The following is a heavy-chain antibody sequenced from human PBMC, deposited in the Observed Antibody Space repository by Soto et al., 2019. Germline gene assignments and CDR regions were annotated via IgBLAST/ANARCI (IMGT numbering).Heavy chain of an antibody. Sequence: LSLSCAACGFTFRYYAMSWVRQAPGKGLEWVSAISDSGGSTFYADSVKGRFTISRDNSKNTLYLQINSLRAEDTAVYYCANRAHYGSGTYPYYFDYWGQGALVTVSS. J-gene: IGHJ4*02. V-gene: IGHV3-23*01. CDR1: GFTFRYYA. D-gene: IGHD3-10*01. CDR2: ISDSGGST. CDR3: ANRAHYGSGTYPYYFDY.